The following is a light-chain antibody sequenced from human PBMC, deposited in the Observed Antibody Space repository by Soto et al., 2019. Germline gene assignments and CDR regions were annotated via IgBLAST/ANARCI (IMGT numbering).Light chain of an antibody. CDR2: DAS. Sequence: EIVLTQSPATLSLSPGERATLSCRASQSVSSYLAWYQQKPGQAPRLLIYDASNRATGIPARFSGSGSGTYFTLTISSLEPEDFAVYYCQQRSNWPPVLTFGGGTKVEIK. V-gene: IGKV3-11*01. J-gene: IGKJ4*01. CDR1: QSVSSY. CDR3: QQRSNWPPVLT.